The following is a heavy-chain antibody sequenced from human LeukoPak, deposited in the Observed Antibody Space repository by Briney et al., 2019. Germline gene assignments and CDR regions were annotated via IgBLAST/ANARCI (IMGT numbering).Heavy chain of an antibody. CDR3: ATLLSDYGAHYFDS. J-gene: IGHJ4*02. Sequence: SETLSLTCAVSDSFISSGYFWGWIRQPPGKGLEWIGTLYHSGSTYYNPSLKSRVAISLDTSKTQFSLKLSSVTAADTALYYCATLLSDYGAHYFDSWGQGVLVTVSS. D-gene: IGHD4-17*01. V-gene: IGHV4-38-2*01. CDR2: LYHSGST. CDR1: DSFISSGYF.